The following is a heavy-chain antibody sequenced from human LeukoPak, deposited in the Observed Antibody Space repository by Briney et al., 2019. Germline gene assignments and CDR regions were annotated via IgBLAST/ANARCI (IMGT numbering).Heavy chain of an antibody. D-gene: IGHD2-21*02. CDR2: IKPSGSEK. Sequence: GGSLRLSCEGSGFTFSNYWMTWVRQAPEKGLEWVANIKPSGSEKHYADSVEGRFTISRDNAKNSLYLQMNSLRAEDTAVYYCARDLDTYVVLTAYDTFDIWGQGTMVTVSS. J-gene: IGHJ3*02. V-gene: IGHV3-7*01. CDR1: GFTFSNYW. CDR3: ARDLDTYVVLTAYDTFDI.